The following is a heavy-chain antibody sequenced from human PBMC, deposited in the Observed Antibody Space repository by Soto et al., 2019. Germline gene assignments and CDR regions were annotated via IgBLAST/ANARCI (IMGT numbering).Heavy chain of an antibody. J-gene: IGHJ4*02. Sequence: SVKVSCKASGGTFSSYAISWVRQAPGQGLEWMGGIIPIFGTANYAQKFQGRVTITADESTSTAYMELSSLRSEDTAVYYCARDKSHYDFWSGYYPLYYFDYWGQGTLVTVSS. CDR1: GGTFSSYA. V-gene: IGHV1-69*13. CDR3: ARDKSHYDFWSGYYPLYYFDY. CDR2: IIPIFGTA. D-gene: IGHD3-3*01.